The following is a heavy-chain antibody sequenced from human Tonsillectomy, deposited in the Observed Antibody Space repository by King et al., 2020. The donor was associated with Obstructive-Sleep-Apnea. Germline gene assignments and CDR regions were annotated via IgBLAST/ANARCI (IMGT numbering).Heavy chain of an antibody. V-gene: IGHV4-39*07. CDR1: GGSISSNSY. CDR2: IYYSGST. D-gene: IGHD5-18*01. J-gene: IGHJ4*02. Sequence: QVQLQESGPGLVKPSETLSLTCTVSGGSISSNSYWGWIRQPPGKGLEWIGHIYYSGSTYYNPSLKSRVTISVDTSKNQFSLELNSVTAAETAVYYCARADRDIAMGLFDYWGQGTLVTVSS. CDR3: ARADRDIAMGLFDY.